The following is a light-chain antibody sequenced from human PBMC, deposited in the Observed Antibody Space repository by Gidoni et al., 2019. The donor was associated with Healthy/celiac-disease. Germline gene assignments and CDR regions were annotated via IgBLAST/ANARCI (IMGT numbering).Light chain of an antibody. CDR2: GNN. Sequence: HSVLTQPPSVSGAPGQRVTISCTGSNSNIGAGYDVHWYQQFPGTAPKLLIYGNNNRPSGVPDRFSGSKSGTSASLAITGLQAEDESDYYCQSYDSSLSGWVFGGGTKLTVL. J-gene: IGLJ3*02. CDR3: QSYDSSLSGWV. CDR1: NSNIGAGYD. V-gene: IGLV1-40*01.